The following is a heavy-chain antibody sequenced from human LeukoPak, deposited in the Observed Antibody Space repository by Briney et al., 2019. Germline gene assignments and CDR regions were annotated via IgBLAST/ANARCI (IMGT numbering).Heavy chain of an antibody. CDR3: AKDLRGWEDGPYFLDDAFDI. Sequence: ETLSLTCTVSGGSISSSSYYWGWVRQAPGKGLEWVSAISGSGGSTYYADSVKGRFTISRDNSKNTLYLQMNSLRAEDTAVYYCAKDLRGWEDGPYFLDDAFDIWGQGTMVTVSS. J-gene: IGHJ3*02. D-gene: IGHD5/OR15-5a*01. CDR1: GGSISSSSYY. V-gene: IGHV3-23*01. CDR2: ISGSGGST.